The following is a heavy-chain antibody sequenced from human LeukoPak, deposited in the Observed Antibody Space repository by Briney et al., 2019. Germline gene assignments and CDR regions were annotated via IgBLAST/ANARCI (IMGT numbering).Heavy chain of an antibody. J-gene: IGHJ4*02. CDR3: ARGRPSVVGATRGFDY. V-gene: IGHV1-8*01. D-gene: IGHD1-26*01. CDR2: MNPNSGNT. Sequence: EASVKVSCKASGYTFTSYDINWVRQATGQGLEWMGWMNPNSGNTGYAQKFQGRVTMTRNTSISTAYMELSSLRSEDTAVYYCARGRPSVVGATRGFDYWGQGTLVTVSS. CDR1: GYTFTSYD.